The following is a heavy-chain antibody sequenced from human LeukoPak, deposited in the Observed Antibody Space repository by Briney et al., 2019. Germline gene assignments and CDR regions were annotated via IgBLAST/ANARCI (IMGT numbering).Heavy chain of an antibody. Sequence: GGSLRLSCAASGFNFSIYGIHWVRQAPGEGLEWVTFIRYDGTHQDYADSVKGRFTISRDNAKNIVYVQMNTLRVEDTAIYYCAKVGSGWYGIDYWGQGTLVTVSS. CDR2: IRYDGTHQ. D-gene: IGHD6-19*01. CDR1: GFNFSIYG. CDR3: AKVGSGWYGIDY. V-gene: IGHV3-30*02. J-gene: IGHJ4*02.